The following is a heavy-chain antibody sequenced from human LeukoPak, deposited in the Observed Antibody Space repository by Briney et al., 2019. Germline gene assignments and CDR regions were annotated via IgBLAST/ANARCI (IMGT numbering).Heavy chain of an antibody. J-gene: IGHJ3*02. CDR3: ARVDDLDAFDI. V-gene: IGHV3-30*04. D-gene: IGHD2-2*03. CDR2: ISYDGSNK. CDR1: GFIFSNYA. Sequence: PGGSLRLSCAASGFIFSNYAIHWVRQAPGKGLEWVAVISYDGSNKYYADSVKGRFTISRDNSKNTLYLQMNSLRAEDTAVYYCARVDDLDAFDIRGQGTMVTVSS.